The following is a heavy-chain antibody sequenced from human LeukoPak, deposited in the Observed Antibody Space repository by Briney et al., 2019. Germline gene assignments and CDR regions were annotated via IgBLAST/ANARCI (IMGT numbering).Heavy chain of an antibody. V-gene: IGHV3-21*01. Sequence: GGSLRLSCAASGFTFSSYSMNWVSQAPGKGLEWVSSISSSISYIIYADSVKGRLTTARDNAKNSLYLQMNSLRAEDRAVYYCARDSAHNVLRFLEWFGYYFDYWGQGTLVTVSS. CDR1: GFTFSSYS. J-gene: IGHJ4*02. CDR3: ARDSAHNVLRFLEWFGYYFDY. CDR2: ISSSISYI. D-gene: IGHD3-3*01.